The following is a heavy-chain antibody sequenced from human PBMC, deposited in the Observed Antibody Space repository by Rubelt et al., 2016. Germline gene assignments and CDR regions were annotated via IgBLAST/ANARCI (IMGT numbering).Heavy chain of an antibody. Sequence: SLRGRFTISRDNSKNTLYLQMNSLRAEDTAVYYCARWAPGRGAAALNDYLGQGTLVTVSS. CDR3: ARWAPGRGAAALNDY. D-gene: IGHD6-13*01. J-gene: IGHJ4*02. V-gene: IGHV3-30*07.